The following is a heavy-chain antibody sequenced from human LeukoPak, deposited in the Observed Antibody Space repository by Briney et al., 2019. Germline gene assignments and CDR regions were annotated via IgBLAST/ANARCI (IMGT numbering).Heavy chain of an antibody. CDR1: GFTFSSYS. D-gene: IGHD3-22*01. Sequence: GGSLRLSCAASGFTFSSYSMNWVRRAPGKGLEWVSYISSSSSTIYYADSVKGRFTISRDNAKNSLYLQMNSLRAEDTAVYYCARDAQPQYYYDSSGYYYPGYWGQGTLVAVSS. J-gene: IGHJ4*02. CDR2: ISSSSSTI. V-gene: IGHV3-48*01. CDR3: ARDAQPQYYYDSSGYYYPGY.